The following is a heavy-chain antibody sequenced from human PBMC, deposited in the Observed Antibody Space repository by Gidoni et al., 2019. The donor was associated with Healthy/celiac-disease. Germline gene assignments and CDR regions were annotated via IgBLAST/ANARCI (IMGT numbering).Heavy chain of an antibody. CDR1: GFTFGDYA. Sequence: EVQLVESGGGLVKPGRSLRLSCTASGFTFGDYALSGFRQAPGKGLEWVGFIRSKAYGGTTEYAASVKGRFTISRDDSKSIAYLQMNSLKTEDTAVYYCTREPYGSGSYPDYWGQGTLVTVSS. V-gene: IGHV3-49*05. CDR3: TREPYGSGSYPDY. J-gene: IGHJ4*02. CDR2: IRSKAYGGTT. D-gene: IGHD3-10*01.